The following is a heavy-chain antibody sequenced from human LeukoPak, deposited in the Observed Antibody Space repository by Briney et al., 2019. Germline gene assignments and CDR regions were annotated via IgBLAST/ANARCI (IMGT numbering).Heavy chain of an antibody. D-gene: IGHD3-16*01. CDR3: ARHVLLRSAMTTFYVSYFDY. CDR2: IYYSGST. J-gene: IGHJ4*02. CDR1: GGSISSSSYY. Sequence: SETLSLTCTVFGGSISSSSYYWGWIRQPPGKGLEWIGSIYYSGSTYYNPSLKSRVTISVDTSKNQFSLKLSSVTAADTAVYYCARHVLLRSAMTTFYVSYFDYWGQGTLVTVSS. V-gene: IGHV4-39*01.